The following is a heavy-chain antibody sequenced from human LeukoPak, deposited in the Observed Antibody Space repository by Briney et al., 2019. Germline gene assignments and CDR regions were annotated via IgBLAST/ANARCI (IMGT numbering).Heavy chain of an antibody. Sequence: PGGSLRLSCAASGFTFSSHAMNWVRQAPGKGLEWVSALSGSGGSTYYADSVKGRFTISRDNSKNTLYLQMNSLRAEDTAVYYCATLPTPVASAVVTYYFDYWGQGTLVTVSS. J-gene: IGHJ4*02. CDR3: ATLPTPVASAVVTYYFDY. CDR2: LSGSGGST. CDR1: GFTFSSHA. D-gene: IGHD4-23*01. V-gene: IGHV3-23*01.